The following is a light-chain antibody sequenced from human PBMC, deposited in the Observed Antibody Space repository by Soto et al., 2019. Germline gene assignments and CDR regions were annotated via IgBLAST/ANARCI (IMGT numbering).Light chain of an antibody. V-gene: IGLV2-14*01. Sequence: QLVLTQPASVSGSPGQSITISCTGTSSDVGVYNYVAWYQQHPGKAPKLMIREVSNRPSGVSDRFSGSKSGNTASLTISGLQAEDEADYYCSSLTSSTTYVFGTGTKLTVL. CDR3: SSLTSSTTYV. CDR2: EVS. CDR1: SSDVGVYNY. J-gene: IGLJ1*01.